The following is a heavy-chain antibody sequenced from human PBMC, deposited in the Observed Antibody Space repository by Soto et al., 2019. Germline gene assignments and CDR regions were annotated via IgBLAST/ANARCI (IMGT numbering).Heavy chain of an antibody. CDR3: ARPCGGDCYDDYFQH. Sequence: QVQLVESGGGVVQPGRSLRLSCAASGFTFSSYGMHWVRQAPGKGLEWVAVIWYDGSNKYYADSVKGRFTISRDNSKNTLYLQMNSLRAEDTAVYYCARPCGGDCYDDYFQHWGQGTLVTVSS. D-gene: IGHD2-21*02. V-gene: IGHV3-33*01. J-gene: IGHJ1*01. CDR1: GFTFSSYG. CDR2: IWYDGSNK.